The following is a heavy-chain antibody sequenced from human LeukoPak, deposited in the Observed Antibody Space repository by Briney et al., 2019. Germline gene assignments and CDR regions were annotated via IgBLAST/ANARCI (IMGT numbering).Heavy chain of an antibody. Sequence: KPAETLSLTCAVSGCSISSCAKYWGWIPQPPGKGLEWVGYIYCSGTIYYNPALKRLATISVNTSNTQFSLKLISVPASDTVWYYCARKWFRRYLHDYWGQGTGVTVSS. CDR1: GCSISSCAKY. D-gene: IGHD3-22*01. J-gene: IGHJ4*02. CDR2: IYCSGTI. CDR3: ARKWFRRYLHDY. V-gene: IGHV4-31*01.